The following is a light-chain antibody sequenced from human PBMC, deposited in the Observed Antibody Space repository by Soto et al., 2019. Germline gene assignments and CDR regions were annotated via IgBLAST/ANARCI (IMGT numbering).Light chain of an antibody. CDR3: SSYTSSSTYV. CDR1: SSDVGSYNR. J-gene: IGLJ1*01. V-gene: IGLV2-18*02. Sequence: QSALTQPPSVSGSPGQSVTISCTGTSSDVGSYNRVSWYQQPPGTAPKVMIYDVSNRPSGVPDRFSGSKSGNTASLTISGHQAEDESDYYCSSYTSSSTYVFGTGTKLTVL. CDR2: DVS.